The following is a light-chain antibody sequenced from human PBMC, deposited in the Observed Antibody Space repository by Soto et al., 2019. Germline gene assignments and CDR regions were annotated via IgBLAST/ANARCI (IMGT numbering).Light chain of an antibody. CDR2: STS. CDR3: LLFFGDALLI. V-gene: IGLV7-43*01. Sequence: QAVVTQEPSLTVSPGGTVTLTCASSTGAVTSGYYPNWFQQKPGQAPRPLIYSTSNKHSWTPARFSGSLLGGKAALTLSGVQHEDEAEYYCLLFFGDALLIFGGGTKLTVL. CDR1: TGAVTSGYY. J-gene: IGLJ2*01.